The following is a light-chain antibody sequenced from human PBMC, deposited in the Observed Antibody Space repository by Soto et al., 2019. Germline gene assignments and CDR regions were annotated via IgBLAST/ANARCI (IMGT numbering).Light chain of an antibody. J-gene: IGLJ1*01. CDR2: EVN. V-gene: IGLV2-8*01. CDR1: SSDVGRYNY. Sequence: QSALAEPPSASGSPGQSVAISCTGSSSDVGRYNYVSWYQPHAGKAPTLMIYEVNTRPSGVPDRFSGSKSGNTASLTVAGLQAADEADYYCSSYAGSSNVFGTGTKVTVL. CDR3: SSYAGSSNV.